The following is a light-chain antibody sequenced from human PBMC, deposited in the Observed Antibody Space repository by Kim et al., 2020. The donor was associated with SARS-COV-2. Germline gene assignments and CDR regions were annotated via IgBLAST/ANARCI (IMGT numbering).Light chain of an antibody. CDR1: QSVSSSY. J-gene: IGKJ1*01. CDR2: GAT. Sequence: EIVLTQSPGTLSLSPGERATLSCRASQSVSSSYLAWYQQKPGQAPRLLIYGATSRATGITDRFSGSGSGTDFTLTISRLEPEDFAVYYCQHYGVSPAWTFGQGTKVDIK. CDR3: QHYGVSPAWT. V-gene: IGKV3-20*01.